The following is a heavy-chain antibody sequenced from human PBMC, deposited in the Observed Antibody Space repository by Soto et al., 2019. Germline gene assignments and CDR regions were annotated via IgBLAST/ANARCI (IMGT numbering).Heavy chain of an antibody. CDR2: IDPSDSYT. V-gene: IGHV5-10-1*01. CDR3: ARLGYCSGGSCFIGKNGMDV. CDR1: GYTFTDYW. Sequence: PGESLKISCKWSGYTFTDYWIGWVRQLPGKGLEWMGRIDPSDSYTNYSPSFQGHVTISADKSISTAYLQWSSLKASDTAMYYCARLGYCSGGSCFIGKNGMDVWGQGTTVTVSS. J-gene: IGHJ6*02. D-gene: IGHD2-15*01.